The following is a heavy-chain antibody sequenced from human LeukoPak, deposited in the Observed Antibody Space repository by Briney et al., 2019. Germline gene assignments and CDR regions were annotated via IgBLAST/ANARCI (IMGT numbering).Heavy chain of an antibody. CDR1: GGTFSGYA. CDR2: IIPILGIA. CDR3: AIVSPKDSEAYCGGDCYSRYFQH. Sequence: SVKVSCKASGGTFSGYAISWVRQVPGQGLEWMGRIIPILGIANYAQKFQGRVTVTADKSTSTAYMELSSLRSEDTAVYYCAIVSPKDSEAYCGGDCYSRYFQHWGQGTLVTVSS. J-gene: IGHJ1*01. V-gene: IGHV1-69*04. D-gene: IGHD2-21*02.